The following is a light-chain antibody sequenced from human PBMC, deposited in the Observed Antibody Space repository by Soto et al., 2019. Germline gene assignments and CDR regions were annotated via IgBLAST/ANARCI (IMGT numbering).Light chain of an antibody. CDR3: QQRSNWPYT. Sequence: EIGLTQSPATLSLSPGERATLSCRASQSVSSYLAWYQQKPGQAPRLLIYDASNSATAIPARFSGSGSGPDFTLTISSLEPEDFAVYYCQQRSNWPYTFGKGTKLEIK. J-gene: IGKJ2*01. CDR1: QSVSSY. CDR2: DAS. V-gene: IGKV3-11*01.